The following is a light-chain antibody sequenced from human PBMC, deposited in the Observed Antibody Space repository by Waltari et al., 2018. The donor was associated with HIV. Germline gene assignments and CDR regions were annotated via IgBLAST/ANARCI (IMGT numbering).Light chain of an antibody. J-gene: IGKJ2*01. CDR1: QEVDRY. V-gene: IGKV3-11*01. Sequence: EIVLTQSPATLSLSPGERASLSCRASQEVDRYLAWYQQRPGQPPRLLIDDASSRSTGVPPRFSGGGSGTDFFLTINSLEPEDFAIYFCQQRVTWPHTFGQGT. CDR2: DAS. CDR3: QQRVTWPHT.